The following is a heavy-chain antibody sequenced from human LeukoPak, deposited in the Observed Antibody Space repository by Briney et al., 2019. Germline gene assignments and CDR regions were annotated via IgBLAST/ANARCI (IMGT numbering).Heavy chain of an antibody. V-gene: IGHV4-61*02. Sequence: SETLSLTCTVSGGSISSSSYYWSWMRQPAGKGLEWIGRILTGGNTNYNPSLKSRVTMSLDTSKNQFSLKLSSVTAADTAVYYCARGTRDPATASYYYIDVWGKGTTVTVSS. CDR2: ILTGGNT. J-gene: IGHJ6*03. CDR1: GGSISSSSYY. CDR3: ARGTRDPATASYYYIDV.